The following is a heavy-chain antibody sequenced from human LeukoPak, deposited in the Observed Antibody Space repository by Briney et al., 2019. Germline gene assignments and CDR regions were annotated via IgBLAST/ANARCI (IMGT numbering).Heavy chain of an antibody. V-gene: IGHV4-39*01. D-gene: IGHD6-19*01. CDR3: ARLGFGYGSGWSQFIDYMDV. CDR2: IYHSGST. CDR1: GGSISSTCYY. Sequence: PSETLSLTCTVSGGSISSTCYYLGCIHQPPGKGLEWSGSIYHSGSTYYNPSLKRRVTISVDTSKNQFSLKLSAVTAADTAVYYCARLGFGYGSGWSQFIDYMDVWGKGTTVTVSS. J-gene: IGHJ6*03.